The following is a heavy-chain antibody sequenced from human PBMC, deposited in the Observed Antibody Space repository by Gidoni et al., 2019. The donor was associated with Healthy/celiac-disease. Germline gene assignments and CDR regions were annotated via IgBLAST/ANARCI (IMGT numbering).Heavy chain of an antibody. CDR1: GGSFSGYY. CDR2: INHSGST. V-gene: IGHV4-34*01. J-gene: IGHJ5*02. Sequence: QVQLQQWGAGLLKPSETLSLTCAVYGGSFSGYYWSWIRQPPGKGLEWIGEINHSGSTNYNPSLKSRVTISVDTSKNQFSLKLSSVTAADTAVYYCARRPRGAARLTFDPWGQGTLVTVSS. CDR3: ARRPRGAARLTFDP. D-gene: IGHD6-6*01.